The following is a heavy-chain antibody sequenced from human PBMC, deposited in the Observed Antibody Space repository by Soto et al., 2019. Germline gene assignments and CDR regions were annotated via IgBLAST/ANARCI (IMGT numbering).Heavy chain of an antibody. CDR3: AKGRGCSSTSCSYYYGMDV. D-gene: IGHD2-2*01. CDR1: GFTLTRSA. J-gene: IGHJ6*02. CDR2: ISAGGGGT. V-gene: IGHV3-23*01. Sequence: PGGSLRLSCAGSGFTLTRSAVSWVRQAPGKGLEWVSGISAGGGGTYYADSVKGRFTISRDVAKNTVYLQMNGLRVEDTAVYYCAKGRGCSSTSCSYYYGMDVWGQGTTVTVSS.